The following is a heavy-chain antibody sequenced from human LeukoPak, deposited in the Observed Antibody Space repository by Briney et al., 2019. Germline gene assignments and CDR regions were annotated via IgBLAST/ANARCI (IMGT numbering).Heavy chain of an antibody. CDR1: GFTFSSYW. D-gene: IGHD6-13*01. Sequence: GGSLRLSCAASGFTFSSYWMSWVRQAPGKGLEWVANIKQDGSEKYYVDSVKGRFTISRDNAKNSLYLQMSSLRAEGTAVYYCARYSSSWYSPFDYWGQGTLVTVSS. CDR3: ARYSSSWYSPFDY. J-gene: IGHJ4*02. V-gene: IGHV3-7*01. CDR2: IKQDGSEK.